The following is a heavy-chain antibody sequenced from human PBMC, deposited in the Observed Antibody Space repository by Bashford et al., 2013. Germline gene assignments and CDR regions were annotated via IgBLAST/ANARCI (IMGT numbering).Heavy chain of an antibody. CDR2: IYPGDSDT. J-gene: IGHJ3*02. D-gene: IGHD1-1*01. CDR3: ARGGDTTVNAFDI. V-gene: IGHV5-51*01. Sequence: WVRQMPGKGLEWMGIIYPGDSDTRYSPSFQGQVTISADKSISTAYLQWSSLKASDTAMYYCARGGDTTVNAFDIWGQGTMVTVSS.